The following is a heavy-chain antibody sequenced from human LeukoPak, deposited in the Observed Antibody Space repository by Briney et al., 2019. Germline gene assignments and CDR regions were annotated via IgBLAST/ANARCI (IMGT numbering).Heavy chain of an antibody. CDR3: ARDGNDILTGYLDY. V-gene: IGHV3-21*01. D-gene: IGHD3-9*01. CDR2: ISSSSSYI. Sequence: GGSLRLSCAASGFTFSDYSMNWVRQAPGKGLEWVSSISSSSSYIYYADSVKGRFTISRDNAKNSLYLQMNSLRAEDTAVYYCARDGNDILTGYLDYWGQGTLVTVSS. CDR1: GFTFSDYS. J-gene: IGHJ4*02.